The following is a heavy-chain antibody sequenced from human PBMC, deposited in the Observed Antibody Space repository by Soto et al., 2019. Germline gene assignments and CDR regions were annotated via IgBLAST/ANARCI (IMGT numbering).Heavy chain of an antibody. CDR1: GYSFTSYW. V-gene: IGHV5-10-1*01. CDR3: ASDLAARKPRTNIEVRYGEDYYYGMDV. CDR2: IDPSDSYT. D-gene: IGHD6-6*01. J-gene: IGHJ6*02. Sequence: GESLKISCKGSGYSFTSYWISWVRQMPGKGLEWMGRIDPSDSYTNYSPSFQGHVTISADKSISTAYLQWSSLKASDTAMYYCASDLAARKPRTNIEVRYGEDYYYGMDVWGQGTTVTVSS.